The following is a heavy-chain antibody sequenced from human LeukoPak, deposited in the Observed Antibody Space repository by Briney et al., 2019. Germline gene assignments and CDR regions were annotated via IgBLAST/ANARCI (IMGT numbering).Heavy chain of an antibody. Sequence: ASVKVSCKASGYTFTSYDINWVRQATGQGLEWMGWMNPNSGNTGYAQKFQGRVTMTRNTSISTAYMELSSLRSEDTAVYYCARGGPPSGGWYVPGSYYYYYYMDVWGKGTTVTVSS. CDR3: ARGGPPSGGWYVPGSYYYYYYMDV. CDR1: GYTFTSYD. J-gene: IGHJ6*03. CDR2: MNPNSGNT. V-gene: IGHV1-8*01. D-gene: IGHD6-19*01.